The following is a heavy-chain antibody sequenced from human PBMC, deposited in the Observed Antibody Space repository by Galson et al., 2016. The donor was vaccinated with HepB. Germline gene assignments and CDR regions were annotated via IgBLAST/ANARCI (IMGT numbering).Heavy chain of an antibody. J-gene: IGHJ5*02. CDR1: GGSIGSHY. D-gene: IGHD1-1*01. V-gene: IGHV4-59*11. CDR3: ARQNLNCVGWFDP. CDR2: VYDSGSP. Sequence: SETLSLTCSVSGGSIGSHYWSWIRQPPGKGLEWIGFVYDSGSPKYNPSLKSRVTISVDTSKNQFSLRLTSVTAADTAVYYCARQNLNCVGWFDPWGQGTLVTVSS.